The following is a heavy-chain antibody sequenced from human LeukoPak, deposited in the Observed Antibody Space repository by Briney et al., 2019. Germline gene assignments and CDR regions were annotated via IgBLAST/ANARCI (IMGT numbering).Heavy chain of an antibody. Sequence: GGSLRLSCAASGFTVSDNNMIWVRQAPGGGREWGSTIHRDGSVRYADSVNGRFTISRDDSKNTLSLQMSSLRDEDTAVYYCAKFLAVIAARDSLYFQHWGQGTLVTVSS. CDR3: AKFLAVIAARDSLYFQH. CDR2: IHRDGSV. J-gene: IGHJ1*01. V-gene: IGHV3-53*01. CDR1: GFTVSDNN. D-gene: IGHD6-6*01.